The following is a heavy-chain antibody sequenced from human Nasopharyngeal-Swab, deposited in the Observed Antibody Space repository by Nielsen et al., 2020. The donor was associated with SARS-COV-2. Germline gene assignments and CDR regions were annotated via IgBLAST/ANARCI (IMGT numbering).Heavy chain of an antibody. CDR1: GFTFKTYA. V-gene: IGHV3-23*01. J-gene: IGHJ4*02. Sequence: GGSLRLSCAASGFTFKTYAMTWVRQAPGKGLEWVSVISGSGGSTYYTDSVKGRFTISRDNSKNTVYLQMNSLRAEDTAVYYCAAAPSGDYGGYWGQGTLVTVSS. CDR3: AAAPSGDYGGY. D-gene: IGHD4-23*01. CDR2: ISGSGGST.